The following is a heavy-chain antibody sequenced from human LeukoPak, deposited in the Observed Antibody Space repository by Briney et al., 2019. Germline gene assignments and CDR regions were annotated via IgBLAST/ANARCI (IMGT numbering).Heavy chain of an antibody. V-gene: IGHV3-23*01. CDR1: GFTFSSYA. J-gene: IGHJ4*02. CDR2: ISGSGGST. CDR3: SLLWFGELLQDDY. D-gene: IGHD3-10*01. Sequence: AGGSLRLSCAASGFTFSSYAMSWVRQAPGKGLEWVSAISGSGGSTYYADSVKGRFNISRDNSKNTLYLQMNSLRAEDTAVYYCSLLWFGELLQDDYWGQGTLVTVSS.